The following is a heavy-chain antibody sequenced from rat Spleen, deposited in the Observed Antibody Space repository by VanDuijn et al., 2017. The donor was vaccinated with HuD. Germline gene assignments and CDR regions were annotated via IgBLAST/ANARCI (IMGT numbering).Heavy chain of an antibody. V-gene: IGHV5-31*01. D-gene: IGHD1-9*01. CDR3: ARRHYGYTDYLDY. CDR2: ISYDGNST. J-gene: IGHJ2*01. CDR1: GITFTNYW. Sequence: EVQLVESGGGLVQPGGSLKLSCVASGITFTNYWMTWIRQAPGKGLEWVASISYDGNSTYYGDSVKGRFTISRDNAKSTLYLQMNSLRSEDTATYYCARRHYGYTDYLDYWGQGVMVTVSS.